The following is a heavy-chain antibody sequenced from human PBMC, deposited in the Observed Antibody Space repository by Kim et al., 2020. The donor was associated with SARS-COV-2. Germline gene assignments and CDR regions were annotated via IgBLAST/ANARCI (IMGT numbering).Heavy chain of an antibody. J-gene: IGHJ2*01. Sequence: GESLKISCKGSGYSFTSYWIGWVRQMPGKGLEWMGIIYPGDSDTRYSPSFQGQVTISADKSISTAYLQWSSLKASDTAMYYCARVGYSSSWYWYFDLWGRGTLVTVSS. CDR1: GYSFTSYW. V-gene: IGHV5-51*01. CDR3: ARVGYSSSWYWYFDL. CDR2: IYPGDSDT. D-gene: IGHD6-13*01.